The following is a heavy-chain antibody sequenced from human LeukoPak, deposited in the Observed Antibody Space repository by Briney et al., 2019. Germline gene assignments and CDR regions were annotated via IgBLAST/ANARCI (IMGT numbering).Heavy chain of an antibody. Sequence: GASVKVSCKASGYTFTGYYMHWVRQAPGQGLEWMGWINPNSGGTNYAQKFQGRVTMTRDTSISTAYMELSRLRSDDTAVYYCARATVGATTMDFDYWGQGTLVTVSS. CDR2: INPNSGGT. CDR3: ARATVGATTMDFDY. J-gene: IGHJ4*02. CDR1: GYTFTGYY. V-gene: IGHV1-2*02. D-gene: IGHD1-26*01.